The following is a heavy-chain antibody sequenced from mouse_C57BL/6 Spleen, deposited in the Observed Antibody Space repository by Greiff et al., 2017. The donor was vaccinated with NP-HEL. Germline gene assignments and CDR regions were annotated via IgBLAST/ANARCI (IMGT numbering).Heavy chain of an antibody. J-gene: IGHJ3*01. CDR3: ARDEGLRRGFAY. D-gene: IGHD2-4*01. CDR2: INPSNGGT. Sequence: QVQLQQPGTELVKPGASVKLSCKASGYTFTSYWMHWVKQRPGQGLEWIGIINPSNGGTNYNEKFKSKATLTVDKSSSTACMQLSSLTSEDSAVYYCARDEGLRRGFAYWGQGTLVTVSA. V-gene: IGHV1-53*01. CDR1: GYTFTSYW.